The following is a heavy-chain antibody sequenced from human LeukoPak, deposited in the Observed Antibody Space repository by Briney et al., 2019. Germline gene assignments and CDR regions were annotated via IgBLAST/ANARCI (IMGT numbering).Heavy chain of an antibody. CDR2: IYHSGST. J-gene: IGHJ1*01. CDR1: GGSISSGGYS. V-gene: IGHV4-30-2*01. Sequence: SETLSLTCAVSGGSISSGGYSWSWIRQPPGKGLEWIGYIYHSGSTYYNPSLKSRVTISVDRSKNQFSLKLSSVTAADTAVYYCAAQAYCGGDCLTEHWGQGTLVTVSS. CDR3: AAQAYCGGDCLTEH. D-gene: IGHD2-21*02.